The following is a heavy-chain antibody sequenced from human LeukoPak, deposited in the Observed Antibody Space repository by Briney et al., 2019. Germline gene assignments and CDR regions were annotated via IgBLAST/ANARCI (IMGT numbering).Heavy chain of an antibody. CDR1: GFTFSSYE. V-gene: IGHV3-48*03. Sequence: PGGSLRLSCAASGFTFSSYEMNWVRQAPGKGLEGVSYISSSGSTIYYADSVKGRFTISRDNAKNLLYLQMNSLRAEDTAVYYCARLYDSSGYFYYYGMDVWGQGTTVTVSS. D-gene: IGHD3-22*01. CDR3: ARLYDSSGYFYYYGMDV. CDR2: ISSSGSTI. J-gene: IGHJ6*02.